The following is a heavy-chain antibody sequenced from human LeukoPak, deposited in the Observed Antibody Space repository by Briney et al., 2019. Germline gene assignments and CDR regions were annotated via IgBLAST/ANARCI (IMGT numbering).Heavy chain of an antibody. Sequence: GGSLRLSCVGSGFTSNNYGINWVRQAPGKGLEWVTGIAYGGSKKFYADSVKGRFAISRDDSKNTVYVEMSGLRAEDTALYHCTRDLAMGALDSWGQGSPVTVSS. J-gene: IGHJ5*01. CDR3: TRDLAMGALDS. V-gene: IGHV3-33*01. D-gene: IGHD3-16*01. CDR1: GFTSNNYG. CDR2: IAYGGSKK.